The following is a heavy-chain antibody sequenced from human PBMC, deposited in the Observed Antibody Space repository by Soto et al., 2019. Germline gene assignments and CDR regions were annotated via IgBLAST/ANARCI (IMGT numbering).Heavy chain of an antibody. CDR3: ARPKLDYYDSSGGFDY. Sequence: SVKVSCKASGYTFTGYAMHWVRQAPGQGLEWMGGIIPIFGTANYAQKFQGRVTITADESTSTAYMELSSLRSEDTAVYYCARPKLDYYDSSGGFDYWGQGTLVTVSS. CDR1: GYTFTGYA. J-gene: IGHJ4*02. CDR2: IIPIFGTA. D-gene: IGHD3-22*01. V-gene: IGHV1-69*13.